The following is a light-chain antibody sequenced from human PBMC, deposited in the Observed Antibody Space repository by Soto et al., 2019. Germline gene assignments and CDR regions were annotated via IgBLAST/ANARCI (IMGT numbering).Light chain of an antibody. CDR2: GAS. Sequence: EIVLTQTTGTLALSPGVETTLSCGASQSVSGNFLAWYQEKPGQAPRLLIYGASSRATGIPDRFSGSGSGTDFTLTISRLEPEDFAVYYCQQYGRSGTFGQGTKVDIK. CDR3: QQYGRSGT. CDR1: QSVSGNF. J-gene: IGKJ1*01. V-gene: IGKV3-20*01.